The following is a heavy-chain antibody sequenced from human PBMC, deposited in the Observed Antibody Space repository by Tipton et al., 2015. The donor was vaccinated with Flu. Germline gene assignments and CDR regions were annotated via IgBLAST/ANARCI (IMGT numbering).Heavy chain of an antibody. CDR1: GGSISSSSYY. CDR3: ARQAGYNVDGMDV. CDR2: IYYSGST. J-gene: IGHJ6*02. D-gene: IGHD5-24*01. V-gene: IGHV4-39*01. Sequence: TLSLTCTVSGGSISSSSYYWGWIRQPPGKGLEWIGSIYYSGSTYYNPSLKSRVTISVDTSKNQFSLKLSSVTAADTAVYYCARQAGYNVDGMDVWGQGTTVTVSS.